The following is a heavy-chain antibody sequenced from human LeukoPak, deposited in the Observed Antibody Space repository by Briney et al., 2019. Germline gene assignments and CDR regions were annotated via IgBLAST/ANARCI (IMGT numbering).Heavy chain of an antibody. D-gene: IGHD3-22*01. V-gene: IGHV5-51*01. CDR1: GYSFTSYW. CDR3: ATVGYYYDSSGLLFDY. CDR2: IYPGDSDT. Sequence: GESLKISCKGSGYSFTSYWIGWVRQMPGKGLEWMGIIYPGDSDTRYSPSFQGQVTISADKSISTAYLQWSSLKASDTAMYYYATVGYYYDSSGLLFDYWGQGTLVTVSS. J-gene: IGHJ4*02.